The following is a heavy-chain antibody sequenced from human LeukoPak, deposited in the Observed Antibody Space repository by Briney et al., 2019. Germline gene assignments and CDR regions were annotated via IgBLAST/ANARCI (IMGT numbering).Heavy chain of an antibody. CDR2: IYTSGST. V-gene: IGHV4-4*07. CDR3: ASLGATGGFDY. Sequence: SQTLSLTCTVSGGSISSYYWSWIRQPAGKGLEWIGRIYTSGSTNYNPSLKSRVTMSVDTSKNQLSLKLSSVTAADTAVYYCASLGATGGFDYWGQGTLVTVSS. J-gene: IGHJ4*02. CDR1: GGSISSYY. D-gene: IGHD1-26*01.